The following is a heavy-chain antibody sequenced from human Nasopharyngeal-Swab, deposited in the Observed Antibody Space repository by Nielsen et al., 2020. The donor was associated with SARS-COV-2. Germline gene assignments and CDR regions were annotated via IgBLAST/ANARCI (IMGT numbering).Heavy chain of an antibody. CDR2: ISWNSGSI. CDR1: GFTFDDYA. J-gene: IGHJ6*02. V-gene: IGHV3-9*01. D-gene: IGHD2-15*01. Sequence: SLKISCAASGFTFDDYAMHWVRQAPGKGLEWVSGISWNSGSIGYADSVKGRFTISRDNSKNTLYLQMNSLRAEDTAVYYCARHPGYCSGGSCYYYYGMDVWGQGTTVTVSS. CDR3: ARHPGYCSGGSCYYYYGMDV.